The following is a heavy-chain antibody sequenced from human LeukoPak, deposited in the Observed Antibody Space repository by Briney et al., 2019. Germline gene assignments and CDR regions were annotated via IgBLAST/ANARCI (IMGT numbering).Heavy chain of an antibody. Sequence: PSETLSLTCTVSGGSISSYYWSWIRQPPGKGLEWIGYIFYSGGSNYSPSLKNRVTISVDTSKNQFSLKLSSVTAADTAVYYCARGFTYYCDSSALPPHDAFDIWGQGTMATVSS. CDR1: GGSISSYY. CDR2: IFYSGGS. CDR3: ARGFTYYCDSSALPPHDAFDI. V-gene: IGHV4-59*01. J-gene: IGHJ3*02. D-gene: IGHD3-22*01.